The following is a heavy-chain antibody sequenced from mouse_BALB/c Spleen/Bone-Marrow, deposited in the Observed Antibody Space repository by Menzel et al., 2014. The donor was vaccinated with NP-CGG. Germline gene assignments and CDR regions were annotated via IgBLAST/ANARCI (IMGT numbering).Heavy chain of an antibody. Sequence: VQLKQSGAELVKPGASVKLSCTASGFNIKDTYMHWAKQRPEQGLEWIGRIDPANGNTKYDPKFQGKATITADTSSNTAYLQLSSLTSEDTAVYFCARAYYGNYPYAMDYWGQGTSVTVSS. CDR3: ARAYYGNYPYAMDY. CDR1: GFNIKDTY. J-gene: IGHJ4*01. D-gene: IGHD2-10*01. V-gene: IGHV14-3*02. CDR2: IDPANGNT.